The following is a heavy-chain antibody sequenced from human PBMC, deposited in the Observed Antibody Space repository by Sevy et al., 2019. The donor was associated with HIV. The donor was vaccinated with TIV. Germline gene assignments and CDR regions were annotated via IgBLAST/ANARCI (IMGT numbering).Heavy chain of an antibody. V-gene: IGHV3-23*01. CDR2: ISGTGDYT. D-gene: IGHD5-18*01. CDR3: AKKMGGGSGMAFLVDF. J-gene: IGHJ4*02. CDR1: GFTFNSFA. Sequence: GGSLRLSCAASGFTFNSFAMGWVRQAPGKGLDWISVISGTGDYTYYADSVKGRFTISRDNSKNTLFLQMNSLRAEDTAIFDCAKKMGGGSGMAFLVDFWGQGTLVTVSS.